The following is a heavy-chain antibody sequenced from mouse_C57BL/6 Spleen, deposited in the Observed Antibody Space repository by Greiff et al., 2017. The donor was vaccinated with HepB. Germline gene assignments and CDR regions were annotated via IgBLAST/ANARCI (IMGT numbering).Heavy chain of an antibody. CDR2: IRNKANGYTT. D-gene: IGHD1-1*01. V-gene: IGHV7-3*01. J-gene: IGHJ2*01. Sequence: EVKLMESGGGLVQPGGSLSLSCAASGFTFTDYYMSWVRQPPGKALEWLGFIRNKANGYTTEYSASVKGRFTISRDNSQSILYLQMNALRAEDSATYYCARIYYYGSSYYFDYWGQGTTLTVSS. CDR1: GFTFTDYY. CDR3: ARIYYYGSSYYFDY.